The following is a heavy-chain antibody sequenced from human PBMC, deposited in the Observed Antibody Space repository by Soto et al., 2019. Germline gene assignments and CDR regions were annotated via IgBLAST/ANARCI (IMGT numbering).Heavy chain of an antibody. CDR1: GFTFSNAW. Sequence: GGSLRLSCAASGFTFSNAWMNWVRQAPGKGLEWVGRIKSKTDGGTTDYAAPVKGRFTISRDDSKNTLYLQMNSLKTEDTAVYYCTTDGGTVVIYDPFFFSGYYGMDVWGQGTTVTVSS. CDR2: IKSKTDGGTT. V-gene: IGHV3-15*07. D-gene: IGHD2-15*01. J-gene: IGHJ6*02. CDR3: TTDGGTVVIYDPFFFSGYYGMDV.